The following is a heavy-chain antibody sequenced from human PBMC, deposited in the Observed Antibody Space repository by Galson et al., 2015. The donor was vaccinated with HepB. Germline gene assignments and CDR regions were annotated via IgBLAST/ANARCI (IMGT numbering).Heavy chain of an antibody. D-gene: IGHD4-23*01. V-gene: IGHV3-74*01. CDR1: GFDIRHYW. Sequence: SLRLSCAVSGFDIRHYWMHWGRHTPGHGLVWVSRIGGAGRSTSYADSVRGRFTISRDNAKNTVYMQMNSLRAEDTAVYYCTSLTTAVNLCAFDIWGQGTVVTVSS. CDR3: TSLTTAVNLCAFDI. J-gene: IGHJ3*02. CDR2: IGGAGRST.